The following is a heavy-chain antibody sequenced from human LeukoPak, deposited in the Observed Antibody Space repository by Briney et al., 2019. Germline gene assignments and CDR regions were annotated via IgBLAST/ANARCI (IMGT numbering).Heavy chain of an antibody. CDR1: GGTFSSYA. V-gene: IGHV1-69*05. J-gene: IGHJ4*02. CDR3: ARALREPYQLLLFDY. CDR2: IIPIFGTA. Sequence: SVKVSCKASGGTFSSYAISWVRQAPGQGLEWMGGIIPIFGTANYAQKFQGRVTITTDESTSTAYMELSSLRSEDTAVYYCARALREPYQLLLFDYWGQGTLVTVSS. D-gene: IGHD2-2*01.